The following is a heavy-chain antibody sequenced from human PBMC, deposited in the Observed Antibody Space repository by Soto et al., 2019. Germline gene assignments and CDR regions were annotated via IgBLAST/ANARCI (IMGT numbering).Heavy chain of an antibody. CDR3: ARGLVIRPYYYNGMDV. D-gene: IGHD3-9*01. CDR2: ISSIGST. J-gene: IGHJ6*02. CDR1: GGSISIRDYF. Sequence: PSETLSLTCTVSGGSISIRDYFWIGIRQSPGKGLEWIGYISSIGSTYYNPSLKSRVSVSRDTSKNQFSLKLSSVTTTDTAVYYCARGLVIRPYYYNGMDVWGQGTTVTVSS. V-gene: IGHV4-30-4*01.